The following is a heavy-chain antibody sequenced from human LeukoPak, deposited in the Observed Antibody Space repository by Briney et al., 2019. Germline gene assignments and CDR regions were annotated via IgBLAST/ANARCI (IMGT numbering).Heavy chain of an antibody. J-gene: IGHJ3*02. CDR2: INHSGST. CDR3: ARGKIAVPGAFDI. V-gene: IGHV4-34*01. D-gene: IGHD3-10*01. CDR1: GGSFSGSY. Sequence: SETLSLTCAVYGGSFSGSYWNWIRQPPGKGPGWIGEINHSGSTNYNPSLKSRVTISVGTSRNQFSLKLISVTAADTAVYYCARGKIAVPGAFDIWGQGTMVTVSS.